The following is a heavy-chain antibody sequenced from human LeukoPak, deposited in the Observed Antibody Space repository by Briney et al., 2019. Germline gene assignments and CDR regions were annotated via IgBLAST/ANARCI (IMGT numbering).Heavy chain of an antibody. CDR3: ARALVGQWPFDY. Sequence: SETLSLTCAVYGGSFSDHYWNWIRQPPGKGLEWIGEINHSGSTNYNPSLKSRVTISVDTSKNQFSLKLSSVTAADTAVYYCARALVGQWPFDYWGQGTLVTVSS. CDR1: GGSFSDHY. V-gene: IGHV4-34*01. D-gene: IGHD6-19*01. CDR2: INHSGST. J-gene: IGHJ4*02.